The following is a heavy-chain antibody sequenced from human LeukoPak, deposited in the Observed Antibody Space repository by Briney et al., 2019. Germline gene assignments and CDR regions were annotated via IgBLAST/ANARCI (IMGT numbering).Heavy chain of an antibody. V-gene: IGHV1-69*04. CDR2: IIPILGIA. J-gene: IGHJ5*02. Sequence: ASVKVSCKASGGTFSSYAISWVRQAPGQGLEWMGRIIPILGIANYAQKFQGRVTITADKSTSTAYMELSSLRSEDTAVYYCARAGAYCGGDCHAPYNWFDPWGQGTLVTVSS. D-gene: IGHD2-21*02. CDR1: GGTFSSYA. CDR3: ARAGAYCGGDCHAPYNWFDP.